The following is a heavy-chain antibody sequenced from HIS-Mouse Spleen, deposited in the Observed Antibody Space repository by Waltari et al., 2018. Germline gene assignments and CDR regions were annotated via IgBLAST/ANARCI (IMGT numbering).Heavy chain of an antibody. CDR1: GYTVTSYD. CDR2: MNPNSGNT. V-gene: IGHV1-8*01. D-gene: IGHD3-10*01. J-gene: IGHJ5*02. CDR3: ARGRGMEGSGSYYNVNWFDP. Sequence: QVQLVQSGAEVKKPGASVKVSCKASGYTVTSYDINWVRQATGEGLEWMGWMNPNSGNTGYAQKFQGRVTMTRNTSISTAYMELSSLRSEDTAVYYCARGRGMEGSGSYYNVNWFDPWGQGTLVTVSS.